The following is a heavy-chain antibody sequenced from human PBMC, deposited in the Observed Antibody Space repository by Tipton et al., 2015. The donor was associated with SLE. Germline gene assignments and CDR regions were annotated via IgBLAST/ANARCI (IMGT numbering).Heavy chain of an antibody. CDR2: INHSGST. D-gene: IGHD6-13*01. Sequence: TLSLTCAVYGGSFSGYYWSWIRQPPGKGLEWIGEINHSGSTNYNPSLKSRVTISVDTSKNQFSLKLSSVTAADTAVYYCARGLWGFAARPFLFYFWGPGTLVPVS. J-gene: IGHJ4*02. CDR1: GGSFSGYY. CDR3: ARGLWGFAARPFLFYF. V-gene: IGHV4-34*01.